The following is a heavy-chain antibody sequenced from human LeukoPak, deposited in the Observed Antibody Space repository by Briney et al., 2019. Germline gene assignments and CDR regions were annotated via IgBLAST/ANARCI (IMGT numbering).Heavy chain of an antibody. CDR2: LYSGGNT. J-gene: IGHJ4*02. D-gene: IGHD3-22*01. CDR1: GFTVSSNY. Sequence: PGGSLRLSCAVSGFTVSSNYMSWVRQAPGKGLEWVSVLYSGGNTYYADSVKGRFTISRDNSKNTLYLQMNSLRAEDTAVYYCARDARDDSSGYWAYYFDYWGQGTLVTVSS. V-gene: IGHV3-53*05. CDR3: ARDARDDSSGYWAYYFDY.